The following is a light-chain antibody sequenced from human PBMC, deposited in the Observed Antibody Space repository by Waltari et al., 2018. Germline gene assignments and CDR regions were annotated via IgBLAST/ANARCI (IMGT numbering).Light chain of an antibody. Sequence: DIVMTQSPDSLAVSLGERATINCKSSRTVLYDSNNKNYLAWYQQKPGQPPNLLIYWASTRKSGVPDRFSGSGSGTDFTLTISTLQAEDVAVYYCQQYYNTPYSYGHGTKLEIK. J-gene: IGKJ2*03. CDR1: RTVLYDSNNKNY. CDR2: WAS. CDR3: QQYYNTPYS. V-gene: IGKV4-1*01.